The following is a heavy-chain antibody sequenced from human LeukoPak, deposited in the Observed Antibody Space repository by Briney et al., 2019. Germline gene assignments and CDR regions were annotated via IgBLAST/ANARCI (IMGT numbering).Heavy chain of an antibody. CDR2: IWYDGSNK. J-gene: IGHJ6*02. V-gene: IGHV3-33*08. CDR1: GFTFSGYA. Sequence: PGGSLRLSCAASGFTFSGYAMHWVRQAPGKGLEWVAVIWYDGSNKYYADSVKGRFTISRDNSKNTLYLQMNSLRAEDTAVYYCARDRSKVSGSYLVYYYYGMDVWGQGTTVTVSS. CDR3: ARDRSKVSGSYLVYYYYGMDV. D-gene: IGHD3-10*01.